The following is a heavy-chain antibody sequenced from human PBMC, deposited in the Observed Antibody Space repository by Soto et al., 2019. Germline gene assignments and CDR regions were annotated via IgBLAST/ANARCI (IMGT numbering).Heavy chain of an antibody. D-gene: IGHD2-2*01. CDR2: ISAYNGNT. CDR1: GYTLTSYG. V-gene: IGHV1-18*01. J-gene: IGHJ6*02. CDR3: ARDYCSSTSCYAGDYYSGMDV. Sequence: GASVKVSCKASGYTLTSYGISWVRQAPGQGLEWMGWISAYNGNTNYAQKLQGRVTMTTDTSTSTAYMELRSLRSDDTAVYYCARDYCSSTSCYAGDYYSGMDVWGQGTTVNVSS.